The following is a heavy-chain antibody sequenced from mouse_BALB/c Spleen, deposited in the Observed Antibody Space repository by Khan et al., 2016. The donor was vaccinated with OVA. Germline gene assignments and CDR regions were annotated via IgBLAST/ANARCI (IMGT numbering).Heavy chain of an antibody. J-gene: IGHJ4*01. V-gene: IGHV2-6*02. Sequence: QVQLKESGPGLVAPSQSLSITCTVSGFSLTTYGVHWVRQPPGKGLEWLVVIWSDGITTYNSALKSRLSISKDNSKSQVFLKMNSLQTDDTATYYCGRGGFYAMDYWGQGTSVTVSS. CDR2: IWSDGIT. CDR1: GFSLTTYG. CDR3: GRGGFYAMDY.